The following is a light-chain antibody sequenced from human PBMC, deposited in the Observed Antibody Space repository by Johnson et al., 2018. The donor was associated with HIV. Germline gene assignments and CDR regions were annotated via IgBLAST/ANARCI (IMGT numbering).Light chain of an antibody. CDR1: SSNIGNNR. CDR2: DNN. CDR3: GTWDSSLSTGV. V-gene: IGLV1-51*01. Sequence: QSVLTQPPSVSAAPGQKVTISCSGSSSNIGNNRVSWYQQLPGTAPKLLIYDNNKRPSGIPDRFSGSKSGTSATLGITGLQTGDEADYYCGTWDSSLSTGVFGTGTEVTVL. J-gene: IGLJ1*01.